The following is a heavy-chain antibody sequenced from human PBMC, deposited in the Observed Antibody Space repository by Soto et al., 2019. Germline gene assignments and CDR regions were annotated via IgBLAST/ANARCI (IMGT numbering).Heavy chain of an antibody. D-gene: IGHD1-20*01. J-gene: IGHJ4*02. V-gene: IGHV3-30*18. CDR2: ISYDGSNK. CDR3: AKRYNWNDTSDY. CDR1: GFTFSRYG. Sequence: GRSLRLSCAASGFTFSRYGMHWVRQAPGKGLEWVAVISYDGSNKYYADSVKGRFTISRDNSRNTLYLQMNSLRAEDTAAYYCAKRYNWNDTSDYWGQGTLVTVSS.